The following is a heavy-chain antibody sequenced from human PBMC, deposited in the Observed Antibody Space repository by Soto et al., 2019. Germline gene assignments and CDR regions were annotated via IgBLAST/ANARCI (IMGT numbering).Heavy chain of an antibody. J-gene: IGHJ5*02. CDR1: GGSICSRNW. D-gene: IGHD3-3*01. CDR3: ARAIFGVVIGLDP. Sequence: SETLSLTCAVSGGSICSRNWWSWVRQPPGKGLEWIGEIYHSGSTNYNPSLKSRVTISVDKSKNQFSLKLSSVTAADTAVYYCARAIFGVVIGLDPWGQGTLVTVSS. V-gene: IGHV4-4*02. CDR2: IYHSGST.